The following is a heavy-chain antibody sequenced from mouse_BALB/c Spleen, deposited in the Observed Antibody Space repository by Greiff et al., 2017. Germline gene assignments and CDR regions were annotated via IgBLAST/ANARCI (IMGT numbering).Heavy chain of an antibody. V-gene: IGHV1-9*01. Sequence: QVQLQQSGAELMKPGASVKISCKATGYTFSSYWIEWVKQRPGHGLEWIGEILPGSGSTNYNEKFKGKATFTADTSSNTAYMQLSSLTSEDSAVYYCARGDDGYYVFYAMDYWGQGTSVTVSS. CDR1: GYTFSSYW. D-gene: IGHD2-3*01. CDR3: ARGDDGYYVFYAMDY. CDR2: ILPGSGST. J-gene: IGHJ4*01.